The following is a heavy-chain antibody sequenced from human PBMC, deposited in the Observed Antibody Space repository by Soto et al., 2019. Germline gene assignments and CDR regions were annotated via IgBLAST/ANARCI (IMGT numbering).Heavy chain of an antibody. CDR3: ATDSFRSGIAVAGNY. D-gene: IGHD6-19*01. V-gene: IGHV3-23*01. Sequence: EVQLLESGGGLVQPGGSLRLSCAASGFTFGSYAMTWVRQAPGKGLEWVSAISFGGGSTYYADSVKGRFTISRDNSKNRRYLQMTSLSAEDTAIYYCATDSFRSGIAVAGNYWGQGTLVTVSS. CDR1: GFTFGSYA. J-gene: IGHJ4*02. CDR2: ISFGGGST.